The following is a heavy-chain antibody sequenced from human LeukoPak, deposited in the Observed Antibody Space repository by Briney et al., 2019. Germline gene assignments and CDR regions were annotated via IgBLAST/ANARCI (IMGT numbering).Heavy chain of an antibody. CDR3: ARDGKYYDFWSGYYTSARGAHYYYYYMDV. CDR2: IIPIFGTA. J-gene: IGHJ6*03. V-gene: IGHV1-69*05. D-gene: IGHD3-3*01. CDR1: GGTFSSYA. Sequence: ASVKVSCTASGGTFSSYAISWVRQAPGQGLEWMGGIIPIFGTANYAQKFQGRVTITTDESTSTAYMELSSLRSEDTAMYYCARDGKYYDFWSGYYTSARGAHYYYYYMDVWGKGTTVTVSS.